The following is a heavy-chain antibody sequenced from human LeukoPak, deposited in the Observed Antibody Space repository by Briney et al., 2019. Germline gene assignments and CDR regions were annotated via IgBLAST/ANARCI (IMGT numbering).Heavy chain of an antibody. J-gene: IGHJ4*02. CDR2: IYTSGST. V-gene: IGHV4-4*07. CDR1: GGSISSYY. D-gene: IGHD6-19*01. Sequence: SETLSLTCTVSGGSISSYYWSWIRQPAGKGLEWIGRIYTSGSTNYNPSLKSRVTMSVDTSKNQFSQKLSSVTAADTAVYYCARVPWDSSGWPYFDYWGQGTLVTVSS. CDR3: ARVPWDSSGWPYFDY.